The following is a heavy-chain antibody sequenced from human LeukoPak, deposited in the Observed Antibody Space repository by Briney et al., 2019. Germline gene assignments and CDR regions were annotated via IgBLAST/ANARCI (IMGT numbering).Heavy chain of an antibody. CDR1: GYSINNYW. CDR2: IYPADSDI. CDR3: ARQEYCSGGSCYTWFDP. V-gene: IGHV5-51*01. J-gene: IGHJ5*02. D-gene: IGHD2-15*01. Sequence: GESLKISCKGSGYSINNYWIGWVRQMPGKGLEWMGIIYPADSDIRYSPPFQGQVTISADKSISTAYLQWSSLKASDTAMYYCARQEYCSGGSCYTWFDPWGQGTLVTVSS.